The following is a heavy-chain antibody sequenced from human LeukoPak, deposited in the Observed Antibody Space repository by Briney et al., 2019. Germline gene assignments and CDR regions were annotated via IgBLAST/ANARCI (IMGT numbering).Heavy chain of an antibody. CDR2: ISSNGGST. CDR3: ARGASDY. CDR1: GFTFSSYA. Sequence: PGGSLRLSCAASGFTFSSYAMHWVRQAPGKGLEYVSAISSNGGSTYYASSVKGRFTISRDNSKNTLYLQMGSLRAEDMAVYYCARGASDYWGQGTLVTVSS. J-gene: IGHJ4*02. V-gene: IGHV3-64*01. D-gene: IGHD3-16*01.